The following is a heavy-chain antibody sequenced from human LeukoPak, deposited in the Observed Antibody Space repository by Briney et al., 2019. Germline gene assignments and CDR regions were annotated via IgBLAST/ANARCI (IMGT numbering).Heavy chain of an antibody. J-gene: IGHJ4*02. V-gene: IGHV1-18*01. CDR3: ARDPSNTSGWYIYFDY. Sequence: ASVKVSCKASGYTFTKYGIAWVRQAPGQGLERMGWISTYNGDTKYAQRLQGRVTMTTDTSTTTAYMELRSLRSDDTAVYYCARDPSNTSGWYIYFDYWGQGSLVTVSS. D-gene: IGHD6-19*01. CDR1: GYTFTKYG. CDR2: ISTYNGDT.